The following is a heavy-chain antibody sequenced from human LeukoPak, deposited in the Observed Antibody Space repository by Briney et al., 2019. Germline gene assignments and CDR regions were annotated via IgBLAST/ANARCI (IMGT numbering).Heavy chain of an antibody. CDR1: GGSFSGYY. CDR2: INHSGST. J-gene: IGHJ4*02. D-gene: IGHD6-19*01. Sequence: SETLSLTCAVYGGSFSGYYWSWIRQPPGKGLEWIGEINHSGSTNYNPSLKSRVTISVDTSKNQFSLKLSSVTAADTAVYYCARAHRWLVPREIDCWGQGTLVTVSS. CDR3: ARAHRWLVPREIDC. V-gene: IGHV4-34*01.